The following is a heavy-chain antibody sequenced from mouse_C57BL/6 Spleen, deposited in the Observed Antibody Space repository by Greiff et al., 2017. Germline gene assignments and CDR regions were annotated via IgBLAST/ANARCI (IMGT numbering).Heavy chain of an antibody. J-gene: IGHJ2*01. CDR1: GYTFTSYW. CDR2: IDPSDRYT. D-gene: IGHD3-2*02. Sequence: QVHVKQPGAELVKPGASVKLSCKASGYTFTSYWMPWVKQRPGQGLEWIGEIDPSDRYTNYKQKIKGKATLTVDTSSSTAYMQHSRLTSEDSAVYYCCHSSGYVGDWGQGTTLTVSS. CDR3: CHSSGYVGD. V-gene: IGHV1-50*01.